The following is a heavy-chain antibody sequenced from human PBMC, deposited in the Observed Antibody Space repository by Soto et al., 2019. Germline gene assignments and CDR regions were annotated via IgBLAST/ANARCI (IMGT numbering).Heavy chain of an antibody. CDR3: ARDLGGCKAANVLDY. CDR2: IWYDGSNK. D-gene: IGHD3-16*01. CDR1: GFTFSSYG. J-gene: IGHJ4*02. V-gene: IGHV3-33*01. Sequence: QVQLVESGGGVVQPGRSLRLSCAASGFTFSSYGMHWVRQAPGKGLEWVAVIWYDGSNKYYADSVKGRFTISRDNSKNTLFLQRNSLRAEDTAVYYCARDLGGCKAANVLDYWGQGTLVTVSS.